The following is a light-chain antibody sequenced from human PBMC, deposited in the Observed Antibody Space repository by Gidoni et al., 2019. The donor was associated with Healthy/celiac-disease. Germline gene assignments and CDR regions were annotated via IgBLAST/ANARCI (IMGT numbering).Light chain of an antibody. J-gene: IGLJ2*01. CDR1: SSNIGSNT. Sequence: QSVLPQPPSASGTPGQRVTISCSGSSSNIGSNTVNWYQQLPGTAPKLLIYSNNQRPSGVPDRFSGSKSGTSASLAIGGLQSEDEADYYCAAWDDSLSVVFGGGTKLTVL. V-gene: IGLV1-44*01. CDR2: SNN. CDR3: AAWDDSLSVV.